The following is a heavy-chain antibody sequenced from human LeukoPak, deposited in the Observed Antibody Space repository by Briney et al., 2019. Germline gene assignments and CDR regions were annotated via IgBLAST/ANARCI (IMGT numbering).Heavy chain of an antibody. CDR3: ARDYGGNTEDY. V-gene: IGHV3-30-3*01. Sequence: GRSLRLSCAASGFTFSSYAMHWVRQAPGKGLEWVAVISYDGSNKYYADSVKGRFTISRDNSKNTLYLQMNSLRAEDTAVYYCARDYGGNTEDYWGQGTLVPVSS. D-gene: IGHD4-23*01. J-gene: IGHJ4*02. CDR1: GFTFSSYA. CDR2: ISYDGSNK.